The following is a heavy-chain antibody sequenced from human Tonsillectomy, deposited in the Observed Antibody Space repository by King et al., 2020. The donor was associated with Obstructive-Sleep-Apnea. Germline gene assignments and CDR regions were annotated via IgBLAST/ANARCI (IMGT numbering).Heavy chain of an antibody. CDR3: AKDRTGATPFDY. CDR1: GFTFNSYA. D-gene: IGHD1-26*01. Sequence: VQLVESGGGLVQPGGSLRLSCAASGFTFNSYAMSWVRQAPGKGLEWVSTISASGGSTYYADSVKGRFTISRDNSKNTQFIQMNILRAEDTAVYYCAKDRTGATPFDYWGHGTLVTVSS. CDR2: ISASGGST. J-gene: IGHJ4*01. V-gene: IGHV3-23*04.